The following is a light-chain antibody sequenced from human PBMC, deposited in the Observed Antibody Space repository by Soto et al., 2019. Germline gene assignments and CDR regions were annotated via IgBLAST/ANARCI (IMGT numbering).Light chain of an antibody. V-gene: IGKV3-20*01. J-gene: IGKJ1*01. CDR1: QSITINS. CDR3: QQCGTSPST. CDR2: GAS. Sequence: EVVLTQSPGTLSLSPEERATLSCRASQSITINSVAWYQQKPGQAPRLPIYGASSRATGAHDRFSVSGSGTDFTLIINRQEPEDFGVYYCQQCGTSPSTFGQGTKVEI.